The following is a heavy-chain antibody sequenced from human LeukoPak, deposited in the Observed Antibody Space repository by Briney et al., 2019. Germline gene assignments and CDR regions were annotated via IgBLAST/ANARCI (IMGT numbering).Heavy chain of an antibody. J-gene: IGHJ3*01. Sequence: GGSLRLSCAASGFTFSSYSMNWVRQAPGKGLVWVSRINTDNGDGSSTFYADSVKGRFTISRDNAKNTLYLQMNSLRAEDTAVYYCARDLYGGLLWGQGTMVTVSS. V-gene: IGHV3-74*01. D-gene: IGHD4/OR15-4a*01. CDR3: ARDLYGGLL. CDR2: INTDNGDGSST. CDR1: GFTFSSYS.